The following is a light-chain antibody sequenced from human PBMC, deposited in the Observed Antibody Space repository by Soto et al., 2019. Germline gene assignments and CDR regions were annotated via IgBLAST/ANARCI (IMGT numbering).Light chain of an antibody. CDR2: GAS. CDR1: QSVSGN. CDR3: QQYNNWPRT. V-gene: IGKV3-15*01. J-gene: IGKJ1*01. Sequence: EIVMTQSPATLSVSPGERATLSCRASQSVSGNLAWYQQKPGQAPRLLIYGASTRATGIPARFSGSGSGTEFSLTISSLQSEDFAVYYCQQYNNWPRTFGQGTKVEIK.